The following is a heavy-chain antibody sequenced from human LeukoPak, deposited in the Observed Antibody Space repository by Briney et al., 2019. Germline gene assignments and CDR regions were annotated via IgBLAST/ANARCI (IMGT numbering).Heavy chain of an antibody. CDR2: INPSGGST. D-gene: IGHD3-3*01. CDR3: ARDGLRVYGVPTPNFGY. Sequence: ASVKVSCKASGYTFTSYYMHWVRQAPGQGLEWMGIINPSGGSTSYAQKFQGRVTMTRDTSTSTVYMELSSLRSEDTAVYYCARDGLRVYGVPTPNFGYWGQGTLVTVSS. J-gene: IGHJ4*02. V-gene: IGHV1-46*01. CDR1: GYTFTSYY.